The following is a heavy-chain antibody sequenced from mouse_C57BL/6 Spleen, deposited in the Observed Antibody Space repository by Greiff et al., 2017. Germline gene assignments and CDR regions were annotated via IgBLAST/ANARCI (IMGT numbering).Heavy chain of an antibody. J-gene: IGHJ3*01. CDR2: IDPSDSET. CDR1: GYTFTSYW. V-gene: IGHV1-52*01. Sequence: QVQLQQPGAELVRPGSSVKLSCKASGYTFTSYWMHWVKQRPIQGLEWIGNIDPSDSETHYNQKFKDKATLTVDKSSSTAYMQLSSLTSEDSAVYYCAREGYDGYYGGFAYWGQGTLVTVSA. D-gene: IGHD2-3*01. CDR3: AREGYDGYYGGFAY.